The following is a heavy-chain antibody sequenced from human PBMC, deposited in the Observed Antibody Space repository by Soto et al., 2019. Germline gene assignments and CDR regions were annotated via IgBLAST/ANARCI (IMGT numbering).Heavy chain of an antibody. CDR2: ISWDGGST. CDR3: AKVEGAARYYYYYGMDV. D-gene: IGHD6-6*01. J-gene: IGHJ6*02. Sequence: GGSLRLSCAASGFTFDDYAMHWVRQAPGKGLEWVSLISWDGGSTYYADSVKGRFTISRDNSKNSLYLQMNSLRAEDTALYYCAKVEGAARYYYYYGMDVWGQGTTVTVSS. CDR1: GFTFDDYA. V-gene: IGHV3-43D*03.